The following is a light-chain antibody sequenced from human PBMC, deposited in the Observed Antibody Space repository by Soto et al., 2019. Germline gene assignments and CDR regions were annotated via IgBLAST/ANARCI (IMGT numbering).Light chain of an antibody. CDR1: QSVSGSY. J-gene: IGKJ5*01. V-gene: IGKV3-20*01. CDR2: GAS. CDR3: QQYGSSPPIT. Sequence: IVLTQSPGTMSLSPGERATLSCRASQSVSGSYLAWYQQKPGQAPRLLIXGASSRATGIPDRFSGSGSGTDFSLPISRLETEDFSVYYCQQYGSSPPITFCQGTRLEIK.